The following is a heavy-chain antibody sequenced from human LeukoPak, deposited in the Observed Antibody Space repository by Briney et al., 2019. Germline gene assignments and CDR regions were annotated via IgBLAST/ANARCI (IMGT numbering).Heavy chain of an antibody. D-gene: IGHD3-22*01. Sequence: GGSLRLSCAASGFTFSNAWMSWVRQAPGKGLEWVGRIKSKTDGGTTDYAAPVKGRFTISRDDSKNTLYLQMNSLKTEDTAVYYCTTGYYDSSGYYNPWGQGTLVTVSS. CDR1: GFTFSNAW. CDR2: IKSKTDGGTT. J-gene: IGHJ5*02. CDR3: TTGYYDSSGYYNP. V-gene: IGHV3-15*01.